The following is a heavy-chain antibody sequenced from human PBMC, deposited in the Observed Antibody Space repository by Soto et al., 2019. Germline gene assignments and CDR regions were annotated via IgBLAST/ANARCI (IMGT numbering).Heavy chain of an antibody. CDR3: AREGRGKKAGYNGLVSLGY. J-gene: IGHJ4*02. Sequence: QVQLVQSGAEVKTPGSSLKVSCTVSGTRFSNYVISWVRQAPGQGLEWLGRIIPIFNKTQYPQKLQGRVTITADKSTNTASLELSSLRFDDTAVYYCAREGRGKKAGYNGLVSLGYWGQGTPVTVSS. V-gene: IGHV1-69*06. D-gene: IGHD2-2*02. CDR2: IIPIFNKT. CDR1: GTRFSNYV.